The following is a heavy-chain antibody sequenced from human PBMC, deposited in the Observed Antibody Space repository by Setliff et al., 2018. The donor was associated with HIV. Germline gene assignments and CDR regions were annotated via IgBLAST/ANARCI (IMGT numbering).Heavy chain of an antibody. J-gene: IGHJ5*02. CDR1: GFTFSSYE. D-gene: IGHD3-10*01. CDR3: ARGLNYYGSGSYGHNWFDP. Sequence: GGSLRLSCAASGFTFSSYEMNWVRQAPGKGLEWIAYISGSGSTIYHADSVKGRITISRDNAKNSLYLQMNSLRGEDTAVYYCARGLNYYGSGSYGHNWFDPWGQGTLVTVSS. V-gene: IGHV3-48*03. CDR2: ISGSGSTI.